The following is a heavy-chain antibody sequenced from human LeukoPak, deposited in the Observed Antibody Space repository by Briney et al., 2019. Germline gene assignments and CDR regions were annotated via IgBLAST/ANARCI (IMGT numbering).Heavy chain of an antibody. V-gene: IGHV3-33*01. Sequence: GRSLRLSCTASGFTFSSYGMHWVRQAPGKGLDWVAVIWYDGSNKYYADSVKGRFTISRDNLKNTLYLQMNSLRAEDTAVYYCARDSRDYVDYGHGQHWGQGTLGTVSS. CDR1: GFTFSSYG. J-gene: IGHJ1*01. CDR2: IWYDGSNK. D-gene: IGHD4-17*01. CDR3: ARDSRDYVDYGHGQH.